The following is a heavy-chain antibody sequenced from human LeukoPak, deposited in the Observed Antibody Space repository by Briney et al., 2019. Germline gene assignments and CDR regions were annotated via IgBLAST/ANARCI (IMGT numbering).Heavy chain of an antibody. D-gene: IGHD3-10*01. J-gene: IGHJ5*02. CDR2: FDPEDGET. CDR1: GYTFTGYY. Sequence: GASVKVSCKASGYTFTGYYMHWVRQAPGKGLEWMGGFDPEDGETIYAQKFQGRVTMTEDTSTDTAYMELSSLRSEDTAVYYCTHKMVRGATSWFDPWGQGTLVTVSS. V-gene: IGHV1-24*01. CDR3: THKMVRGATSWFDP.